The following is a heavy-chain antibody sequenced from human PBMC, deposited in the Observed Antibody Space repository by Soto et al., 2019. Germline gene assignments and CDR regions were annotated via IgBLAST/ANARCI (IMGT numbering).Heavy chain of an antibody. V-gene: IGHV3-9*03. J-gene: IGHJ4*02. CDR1: GFTVDDYA. CDR2: VSWNSETI. D-gene: IGHD4-17*01. CDR3: AKDMKWGGMTTIHYFDS. Sequence: GGSLRLSCAASGFTVDDYAMHWVRQAPGKGLEWVSGVSWNSETIDYADSVKGRFTISRENAKSSLFLQMNSLRPDDMAFFYCAKDMKWGGMTTIHYFDSWGQGTLVTVS.